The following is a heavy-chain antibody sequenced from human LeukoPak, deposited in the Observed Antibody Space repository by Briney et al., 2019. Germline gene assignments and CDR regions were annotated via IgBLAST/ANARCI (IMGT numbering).Heavy chain of an antibody. Sequence: GASVKVSCKASGYTFTSYGISWVRQAPGQGLEWMGWISVYNGNTNYAQKLQGRVTMTTGTSTTTAYMELRSLRSDDTAVYYCARDVGAPAPDPFDMWGQGTMVTVSS. V-gene: IGHV1-18*01. CDR3: ARDVGAPAPDPFDM. J-gene: IGHJ3*02. CDR1: GYTFTSYG. CDR2: ISVYNGNT. D-gene: IGHD1-26*01.